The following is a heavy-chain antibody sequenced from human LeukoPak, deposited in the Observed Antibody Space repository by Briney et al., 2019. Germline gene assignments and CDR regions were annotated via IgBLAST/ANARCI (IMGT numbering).Heavy chain of an antibody. V-gene: IGHV1-8*01. D-gene: IGHD3-22*01. CDR1: GYTFTSYD. CDR2: MNPNSGNT. Sequence: GASVKVSCKASGYTFTSYDINWVRQATGQGLEWMGWMNPNSGNTGYAQKFQGRVTITTDESTSTAYMELSSLRSEDTAVYYCARVDYYDSSGYYFDYWGQGTLVTVSS. CDR3: ARVDYYDSSGYYFDY. J-gene: IGHJ4*02.